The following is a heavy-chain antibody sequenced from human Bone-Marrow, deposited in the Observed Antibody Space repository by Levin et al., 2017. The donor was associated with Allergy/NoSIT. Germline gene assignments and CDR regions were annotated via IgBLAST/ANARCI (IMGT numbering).Heavy chain of an antibody. J-gene: IGHJ4*02. CDR2: IDPSDSYT. CDR3: ARHLIMDGDDY. V-gene: IGHV5-10-1*01. CDR1: GYNFTNYW. Sequence: KVSCKSSGYNFTNYWITWVRQMAGKGLEWMGRIDPSDSYTDYSPSFQGHVTISADKSISTAYLQWSSLKASDTAMYYCARHLIMDGDDYWGQGTLVTVSS. D-gene: IGHD4-17*01.